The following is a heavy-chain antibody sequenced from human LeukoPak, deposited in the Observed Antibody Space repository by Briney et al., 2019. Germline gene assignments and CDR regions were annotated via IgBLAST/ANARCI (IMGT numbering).Heavy chain of an antibody. J-gene: IGHJ4*02. CDR2: IYYSGST. CDR1: GGSISSYY. D-gene: IGHD3-22*01. V-gene: IGHV4-59*01. CDR3: ARSKEYYYDSSGPAMDY. Sequence: PSETLSLTCTVSGGSISSYYWSWIRQPTGKGLEWIGYIYYSGSTNYNPSLKSRVTISVDTSRNQFSLKLSSVTAADTAVYYCARSKEYYYDSSGPAMDYWGQGTLVTVSS.